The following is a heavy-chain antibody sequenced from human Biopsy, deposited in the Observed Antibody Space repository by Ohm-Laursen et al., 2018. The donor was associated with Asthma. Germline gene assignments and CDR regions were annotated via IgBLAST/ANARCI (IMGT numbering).Heavy chain of an antibody. CDR1: GFTFSNYA. V-gene: IGHV3-23*01. CDR3: AKDLSKAVGGSNDYYYGMDV. Sequence: SLRLSCAASGFTFSNYAMTWVRQAPGKGLEWVSAISGGGGGTKYADSVKGRFTISRDNSKNTLSLQMSGLRAEDTALYYCAKDLSKAVGGSNDYYYGMDVWGQGTTVTVAS. CDR2: ISGGGGGT. D-gene: IGHD6-19*01. J-gene: IGHJ6*02.